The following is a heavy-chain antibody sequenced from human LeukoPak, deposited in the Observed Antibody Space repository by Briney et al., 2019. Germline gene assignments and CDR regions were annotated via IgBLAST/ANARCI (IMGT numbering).Heavy chain of an antibody. Sequence: SETLSLTCAVYGGSFSGYYWSWIRQPPGKGLEWIGGIYYSGSTYYNPSLKSRVTISVDTSKNQFSLKLSSVTAADTAVYYCVREGGSGPGAFDIWGQGTMVTVSS. CDR3: VREGGSGPGAFDI. D-gene: IGHD1-1*01. V-gene: IGHV4-34*01. CDR1: GGSFSGYY. CDR2: IYYSGST. J-gene: IGHJ3*02.